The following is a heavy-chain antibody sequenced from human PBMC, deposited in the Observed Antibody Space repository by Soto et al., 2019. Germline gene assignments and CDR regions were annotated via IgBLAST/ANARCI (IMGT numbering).Heavy chain of an antibody. D-gene: IGHD3-3*01. CDR3: ARDFPVFNFWSGYYTNYYYYGMDV. V-gene: IGHV3-23*01. CDR2: ISGSGGST. Sequence: GGSLRLSCAASGFTFSSYAMSWVRQAPGKGLEWVSAISGSGGSTYYADSVKGRFTISRDNSKNTLYLQMNSLRAEDTAVYYCARDFPVFNFWSGYYTNYYYYGMDVWGQGTTVTVSS. J-gene: IGHJ6*02. CDR1: GFTFSSYA.